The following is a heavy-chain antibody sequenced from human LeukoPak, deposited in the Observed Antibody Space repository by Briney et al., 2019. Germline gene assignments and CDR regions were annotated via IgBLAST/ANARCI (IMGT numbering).Heavy chain of an antibody. J-gene: IGHJ4*02. CDR2: ISAYNGNT. V-gene: IGHV1-18*04. Sequence: ASVMVSCMASRYTFTSYVISWVRQAPGQGLEWMGWISAYNGNTNYAQKLQGRVTMTTDTSTSTAYMELRSLRSDDTAVYYCARSLTGSGWPFYFDYWGQGTLVTVSS. CDR1: RYTFTSYV. CDR3: ARSLTGSGWPFYFDY. D-gene: IGHD6-19*01.